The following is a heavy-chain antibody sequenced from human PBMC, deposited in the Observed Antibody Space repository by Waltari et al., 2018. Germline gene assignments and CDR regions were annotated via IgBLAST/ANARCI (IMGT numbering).Heavy chain of an antibody. V-gene: IGHV3-7*01. CDR2: INPDESGT. Sequence: EVQLVESGGGLVQPGESLRLSCRASGFTFSSSWMDGGRQAPWKGLEWVANINPDESGTHYVDSVQGRFTISRDNAQNLLYLQMNSLRAEDAAVYYCSVSLNSWGQGTLVTVSS. CDR3: SVSLNS. CDR1: GFTFSSSW. J-gene: IGHJ4*02.